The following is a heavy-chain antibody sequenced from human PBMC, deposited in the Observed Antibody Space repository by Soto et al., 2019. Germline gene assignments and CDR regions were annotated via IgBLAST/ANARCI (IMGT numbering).Heavy chain of an antibody. Sequence: VQLVESGGGLVKPGGSLRLSCAGSGFSFSNTWMNWVRQAPGKGLEWVGRVKRQTEGGTTDYPASVKGRFIISRDDSENTLNLQMNSLKTEDTAVYYCTTDPPAGSRAIDYWGQGTLVTVSS. J-gene: IGHJ4*02. V-gene: IGHV3-15*07. D-gene: IGHD3-10*01. CDR1: GFSFSNTW. CDR2: VKRQTEGGTT. CDR3: TTDPPAGSRAIDY.